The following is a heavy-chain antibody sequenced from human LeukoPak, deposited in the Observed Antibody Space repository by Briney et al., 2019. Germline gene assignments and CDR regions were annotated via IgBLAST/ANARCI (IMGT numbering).Heavy chain of an antibody. Sequence: GGSLRLSCAASGFTLSSYAMSWVRQAPGKGLEWVSSISASGGSTNYADSVKRRFTISRDNSKNTVYLQMNSLRAEDTAVYYCAKVMKGSERLTMVRGVIIKTAGLYYMDVWGKGTTVTVSS. CDR2: ISASGGST. CDR3: AKVMKGSERLTMVRGVIIKTAGLYYMDV. D-gene: IGHD3-10*01. CDR1: GFTLSSYA. V-gene: IGHV3-23*01. J-gene: IGHJ6*03.